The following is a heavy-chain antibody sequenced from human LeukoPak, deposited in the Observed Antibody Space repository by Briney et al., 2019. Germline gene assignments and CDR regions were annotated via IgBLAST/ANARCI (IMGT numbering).Heavy chain of an antibody. V-gene: IGHV3-23*01. CDR3: AKGLRIVVVITTFDY. D-gene: IGHD3-22*01. Sequence: GGSLRLSCAASGFTFSSYSMNWVRQAPGKGLEWVSAISGSGGSTYYADSVKGRFTISRDNSKNTLYLQMNSLRAEDTAVYYCAKGLRIVVVITTFDYWGQGTLVTVSS. CDR2: ISGSGGST. J-gene: IGHJ4*02. CDR1: GFTFSSYS.